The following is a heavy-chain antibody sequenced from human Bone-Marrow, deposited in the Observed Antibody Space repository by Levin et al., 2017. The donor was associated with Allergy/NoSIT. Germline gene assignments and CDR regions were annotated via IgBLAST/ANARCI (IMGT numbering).Heavy chain of an antibody. CDR2: RSYDGSNT. CDR3: ARDPDSPSGWFAGGFDV. J-gene: IGHJ3*01. V-gene: IGHV3-30*04. CDR1: GFALSSYA. D-gene: IGHD3-22*01. Sequence: GESLKISCSVSGFALSSYAMHWVRQAPGKGLEWVAVRSYDGSNTYYADSVKGRFTISRDNSKNTLYLEMNSLRPDDTAVYYCARDPDSPSGWFAGGFDVWGQGTMVTVSS.